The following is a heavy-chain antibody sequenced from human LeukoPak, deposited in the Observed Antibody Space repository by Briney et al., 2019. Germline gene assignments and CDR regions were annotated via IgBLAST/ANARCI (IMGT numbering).Heavy chain of an antibody. CDR1: GFTFSTYA. J-gene: IGHJ4*02. CDR2: ISGSDDGT. V-gene: IGHV3-23*01. D-gene: IGHD1-26*01. Sequence: GGSLRLSCAASGFTFSTYAMSWVRQIPGKGLEWVSAISGSDDGTYYADSVKGRFTISRDNSKNTLYLQMNSLRAEDTAVYYCAKIAETSGSYGQGFDYWGQGTLVTVSS. CDR3: AKIAETSGSYGQGFDY.